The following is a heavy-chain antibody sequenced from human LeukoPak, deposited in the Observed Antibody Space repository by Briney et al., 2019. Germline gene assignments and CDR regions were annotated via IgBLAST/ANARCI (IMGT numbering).Heavy chain of an antibody. D-gene: IGHD6-6*01. Sequence: GGSLRLSCAASGFTFSSYAMSWVRQAPGKWLEWVSAISGSGGSTYYADSVKGRFTISRDNSKNTLYLQMNSLRAEDTAVYYCAKHGSGSSITGYWGQGTLVTVSS. V-gene: IGHV3-23*01. CDR3: AKHGSGSSITGY. CDR1: GFTFSSYA. CDR2: ISGSGGST. J-gene: IGHJ4*02.